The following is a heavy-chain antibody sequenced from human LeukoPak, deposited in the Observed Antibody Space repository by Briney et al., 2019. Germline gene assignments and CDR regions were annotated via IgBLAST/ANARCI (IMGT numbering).Heavy chain of an antibody. J-gene: IGHJ4*02. D-gene: IGHD3-10*01. Sequence: GASVKVSCKASGYTFTGYYMHWERQAPGQGLEWMGWINPNSGGTNYAQKFQGRVTMTRDTSISTAYMELSRLRSDDTAVYYCAPTGLWFGGVYFDNWGQRTLVTVSS. CDR3: APTGLWFGGVYFDN. CDR2: INPNSGGT. CDR1: GYTFTGYY. V-gene: IGHV1-2*02.